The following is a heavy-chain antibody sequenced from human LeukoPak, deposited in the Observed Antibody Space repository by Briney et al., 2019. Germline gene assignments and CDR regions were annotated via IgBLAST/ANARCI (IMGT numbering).Heavy chain of an antibody. Sequence: GGSLRLSCAASGFTFSSYAMSWVRQAPGKGLEWVSNISGSGGGGSTYYADSVKGRFTISRDNSKNTLYLQMNSLRAEDAAVYFCAKAPGTSCRGAYCYPFDSWGQGTLVTVSS. CDR3: AKAPGTSCRGAYCYPFDS. J-gene: IGHJ4*02. CDR2: ISGSGGGGST. CDR1: GFTFSSYA. V-gene: IGHV3-23*01. D-gene: IGHD2-21*01.